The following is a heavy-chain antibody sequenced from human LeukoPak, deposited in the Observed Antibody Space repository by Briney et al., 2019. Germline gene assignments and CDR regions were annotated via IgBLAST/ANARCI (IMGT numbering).Heavy chain of an antibody. CDR3: ARSSGWYRDGMDV. CDR1: GYSFTSYW. CDR2: IYPGDSDT. V-gene: IGHV5-51*03. J-gene: IGHJ6*02. Sequence: GESLKISCKGSGYSFTSYWIGWVRQMPGKGMEWMGIIYPGDSDTRYSPSFQGQVTISADKSISTAYLQWSSLKASDTAMYYCARSSGWYRDGMDVWGQGTTVTVSS. D-gene: IGHD6-19*01.